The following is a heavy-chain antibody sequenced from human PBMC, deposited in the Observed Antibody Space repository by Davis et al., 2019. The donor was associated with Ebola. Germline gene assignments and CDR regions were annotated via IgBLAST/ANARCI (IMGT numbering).Heavy chain of an antibody. CDR1: GFPFSTYN. V-gene: IGHV3-23*01. CDR3: ARVTNLGY. Sequence: GESLKISCAASGFPFSTYNMNWVRQAPGKGLEWVSAVTSSGGSTYYANSVKGRFTISRDNSKNTLYLQMNSLRAEDTAVYYCARVTNLGYWGQGTLVTVSS. D-gene: IGHD4-17*01. CDR2: VTSSGGST. J-gene: IGHJ4*02.